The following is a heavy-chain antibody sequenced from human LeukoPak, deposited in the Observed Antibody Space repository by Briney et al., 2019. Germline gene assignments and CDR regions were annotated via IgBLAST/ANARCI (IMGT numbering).Heavy chain of an antibody. CDR3: ARDQIGNTFNRFDP. V-gene: IGHV4-39*07. D-gene: IGHD2-2*02. CDR2: IYYSGST. J-gene: IGHJ5*02. CDR1: GGSISSSSYY. Sequence: SETLSLTCTVPGGSISSSSYYWGWIRQPPGKGLEWIGSIYYSGSTYYNPSLKSRVTISVDTSKNQFSLKLSSLTAADTAVYYCARDQIGNTFNRFDPWGQGTLVTVSS.